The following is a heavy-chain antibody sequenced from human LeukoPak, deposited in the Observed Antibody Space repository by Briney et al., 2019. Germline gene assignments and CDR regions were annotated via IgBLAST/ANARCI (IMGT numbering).Heavy chain of an antibody. Sequence: GGSLRLSCAASGFTFDIYSMNWVRQAPGKGLEWVSSISSSGSDLNYADSVKGRFTISRDNAEKSLYLQMNSLRAEDTAVYYCARDRGSFGSTQYSFDIWGQGTMVTVSS. CDR1: GFTFDIYS. D-gene: IGHD2/OR15-2a*01. CDR2: ISSSGSDL. CDR3: ARDRGSFGSTQYSFDI. J-gene: IGHJ3*02. V-gene: IGHV3-21*01.